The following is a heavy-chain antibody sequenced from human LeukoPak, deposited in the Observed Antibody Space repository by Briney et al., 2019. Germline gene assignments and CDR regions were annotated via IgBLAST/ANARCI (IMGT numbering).Heavy chain of an antibody. Sequence: TGGSLRLSCAASGFTFSSYAMHWVRQAPGKGLEWVAVISYDGSNKYYADSVKGRFTISRDNSKNTLYLQMNSLRAEDTAVYYCARAYDSSPFDYWGQGTLVTVSS. J-gene: IGHJ4*02. CDR1: GFTFSSYA. V-gene: IGHV3-30-3*01. CDR3: ARAYDSSPFDY. D-gene: IGHD3-22*01. CDR2: ISYDGSNK.